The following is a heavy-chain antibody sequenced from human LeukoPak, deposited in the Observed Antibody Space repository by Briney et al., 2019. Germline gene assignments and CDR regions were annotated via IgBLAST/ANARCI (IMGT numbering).Heavy chain of an antibody. CDR3: AGSLQGDHALDI. J-gene: IGHJ3*02. Sequence: ASVKVSCKASGYAFTGYYIHWVRQAPGQGLEWMGWINPNSGGTNYAQKFQGRVTVTRDTPISTAYMELSRLRSVDTAVYYCAGSLQGDHALDIWGRGTMVTVSS. CDR1: GYAFTGYY. CDR2: INPNSGGT. V-gene: IGHV1-2*02. D-gene: IGHD2-15*01.